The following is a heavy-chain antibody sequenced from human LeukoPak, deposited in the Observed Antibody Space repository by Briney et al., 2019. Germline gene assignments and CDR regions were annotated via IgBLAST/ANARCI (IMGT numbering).Heavy chain of an antibody. CDR2: INPNSGGT. CDR3: AVAVTTFNIDY. J-gene: IGHJ4*02. Sequence: GASVKVSCKASGYTFTGYYMHWVRQAPGQGLEWMGWINPNSGGTNYAQKFQGRVTLTTDTSTSTAYMELRSLTSDDTAVYYCAVAVTTFNIDYWGQGTLVTVSP. V-gene: IGHV1-2*02. D-gene: IGHD2/OR15-2a*01. CDR1: GYTFTGYY.